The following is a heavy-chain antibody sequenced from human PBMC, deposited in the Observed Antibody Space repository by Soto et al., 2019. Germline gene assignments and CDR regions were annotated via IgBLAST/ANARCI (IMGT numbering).Heavy chain of an antibody. V-gene: IGHV4-30-4*01. CDR3: ARGFIRYGSPPGPIEY. J-gene: IGHJ4*02. D-gene: IGHD5-18*01. CDR2: IYYSGNT. CDR1: GDSISRGDYY. Sequence: QLQLRASGPGLVKPSQTLSLTCTISGDSISRGDYYWSWIRQPPGKGLEWIGGIYYSGNTYYNPSLKRRFSISLDALKNQLSLQLTSVTVADTLGYYCARGFIRYGSPPGPIEYWGTGTLLSVPS.